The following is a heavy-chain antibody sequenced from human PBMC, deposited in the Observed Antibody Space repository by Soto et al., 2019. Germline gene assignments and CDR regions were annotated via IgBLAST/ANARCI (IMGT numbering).Heavy chain of an antibody. Sequence: GASVKVSCKASGSPFASYHLHWVRQSPGERRERIVWTIPGIGNTNYSQNYQDIVTIIRDTSASTAYMKLSTLRSDDPIVYCCTKVILFDNWGQGTLVTVTS. CDR3: TKVILFDN. J-gene: IGHJ4*02. CDR1: GSPFASYH. D-gene: IGHD2-15*01. CDR2: TIPGIGNT. V-gene: IGHV1-3*01.